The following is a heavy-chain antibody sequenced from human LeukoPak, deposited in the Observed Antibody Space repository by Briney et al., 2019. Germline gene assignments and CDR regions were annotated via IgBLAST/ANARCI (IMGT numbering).Heavy chain of an antibody. CDR3: AGQYSGYVYQPGEAAY. J-gene: IGHJ4*02. D-gene: IGHD5-12*01. CDR2: MSSSGSTI. Sequence: AGGSLRLSCAASGFTFSSYEMNWVRQAPGKGLEWVSYMSSSGSTIYYADSVKGRFTISRDNAKNSLYLQMNSLRAEDTAVYYCAGQYSGYVYQPGEAAYWGQGTLVTVSS. CDR1: GFTFSSYE. V-gene: IGHV3-48*03.